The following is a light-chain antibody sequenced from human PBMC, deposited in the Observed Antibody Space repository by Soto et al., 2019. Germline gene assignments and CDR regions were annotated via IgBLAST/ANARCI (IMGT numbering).Light chain of an antibody. Sequence: ELAMTQSPATLSLSPGAGATLSCRASQSVATNLGWYQQKPGQAPRLLIYGASTRATGIPDRFTGSGSGTDFNLTISSLQSEDFAGYYCQQYNNWPPYQTFRQGTKVEI. J-gene: IGKJ1*01. CDR3: QQYNNWPPYQT. V-gene: IGKV3-15*01. CDR2: GAS. CDR1: QSVATN.